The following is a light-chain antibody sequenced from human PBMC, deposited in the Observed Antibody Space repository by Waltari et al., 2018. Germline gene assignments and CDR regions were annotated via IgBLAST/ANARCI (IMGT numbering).Light chain of an antibody. CDR3: AAWDNSLHGYV. J-gene: IGLJ1*01. V-gene: IGLV1-44*01. CDR1: SSTIGSNT. Sequence: QSVLTQPPSASGTPGQRVSISCSGSSSTIGSNTVNWYQQLPGTAPKVLIFYNNQRPSGVPDRFSGSKSGTSASLAISGLQSEDEADYYCAAWDNSLHGYVFGTGTKVTVL. CDR2: YNN.